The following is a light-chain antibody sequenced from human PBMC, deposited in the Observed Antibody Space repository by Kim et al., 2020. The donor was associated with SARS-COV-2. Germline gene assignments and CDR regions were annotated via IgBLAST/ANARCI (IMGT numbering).Light chain of an antibody. CDR3: QSADSSGTWV. V-gene: IGLV3-25*03. CDR1: ALPKQY. Sequence: VSPGQTARIPCSGDALPKQYAYWYQQKPGQAPVLVIYKDSERPSGIPERFSGSSSGTTVTLTISGVQAEDEADYYCQSADSSGTWVFGGGTKVTVL. J-gene: IGLJ3*02. CDR2: KDS.